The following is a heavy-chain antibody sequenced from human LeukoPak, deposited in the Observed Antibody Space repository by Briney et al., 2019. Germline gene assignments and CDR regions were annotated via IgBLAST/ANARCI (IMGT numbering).Heavy chain of an antibody. CDR1: GFTFSSYA. CDR3: AKGAAGTLVGHYFDS. D-gene: IGHD2-21*01. CDR2: ISGSGGDT. Sequence: GGSLRLSCAASGFTFSSYAMSWVRQAPGKGLEWVSSISGSGGDTRYADSVKGRFSISRDNSKNTLYVQMNSLGAEDTAVYYCAKGAAGTLVGHYFDSWGQGTLVTVSS. V-gene: IGHV3-23*01. J-gene: IGHJ4*02.